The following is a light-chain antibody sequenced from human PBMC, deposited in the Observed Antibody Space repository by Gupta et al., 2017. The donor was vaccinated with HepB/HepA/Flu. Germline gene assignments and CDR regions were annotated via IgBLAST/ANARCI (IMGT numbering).Light chain of an antibody. CDR2: GAS. CDR1: HTSANY. V-gene: IGKV1-39*01. CDR3: QQSYSHWWT. J-gene: IGKJ1*01. Sequence: DIQMTPSPSSLSASVGDRVTITCRANHTSANYLHWYHQKPGTAPEVLIYGASSLRTGVTSRSSSSRSGTHFTLTISSLQPEDFATYYCQQSYSHWWTFGEGTNVEIK.